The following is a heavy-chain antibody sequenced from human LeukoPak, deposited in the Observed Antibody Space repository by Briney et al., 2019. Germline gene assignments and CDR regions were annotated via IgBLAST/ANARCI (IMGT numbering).Heavy chain of an antibody. J-gene: IGHJ4*02. CDR2: ISGSGGRT. CDR3: AKGVAMRYYGSGSPVDY. Sequence: GGSLRLSCAASGFTFSTYAMSWVRQAPGKGLEWVSAISGSGGRTYDADSVKGRLTISRDISKNTLYLQMNSLRADDTAVYYCAKGVAMRYYGSGSPVDYWGQGTLVTVSS. V-gene: IGHV3-23*01. CDR1: GFTFSTYA. D-gene: IGHD3-10*01.